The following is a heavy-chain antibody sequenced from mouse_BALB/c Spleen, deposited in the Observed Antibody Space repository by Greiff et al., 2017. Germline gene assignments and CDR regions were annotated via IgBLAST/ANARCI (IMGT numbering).Heavy chain of an antibody. CDR3: ARGYYGSSSSFDY. J-gene: IGHJ2*01. D-gene: IGHD1-1*01. CDR2: INPYNGAT. Sequence: VQLKESGPELVKPGASVKISCKASGYSFTGYYMHWVKQSHVKSLEWIGRINPYNGATSYNQNFKDKASLTVDKSSSTAYMELHSLTSEDSAVYYCARGYYGSSSSFDYWGQGTTLTVSS. V-gene: IGHV1-31*01. CDR1: GYSFTGYY.